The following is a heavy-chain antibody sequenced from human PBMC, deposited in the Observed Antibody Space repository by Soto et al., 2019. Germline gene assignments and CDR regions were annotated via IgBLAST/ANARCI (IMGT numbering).Heavy chain of an antibody. V-gene: IGHV3-23*01. CDR2: ISGNGGST. CDR1: GFTFSNAW. CDR3: AKGVTIFGVVVPTACMDV. Sequence: PGGSLRLSCAASGFTFSNAWISWVRRAPGKGLEWVSAISGNGGSTYYADSVKGRFTISRDNSKHRLYLQMNSMRAEDTAVYYWAKGVTIFGVVVPTACMDVWGQGTTVTVSS. D-gene: IGHD3-3*01. J-gene: IGHJ6*02.